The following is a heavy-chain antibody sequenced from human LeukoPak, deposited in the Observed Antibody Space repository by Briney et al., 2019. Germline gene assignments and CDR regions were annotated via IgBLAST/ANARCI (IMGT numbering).Heavy chain of an antibody. CDR2: ISSSSSTI. CDR3: AREKRGYGDYGLRLIFDY. D-gene: IGHD4-17*01. CDR1: GFTFSSYS. J-gene: IGHJ4*02. V-gene: IGHV3-48*01. Sequence: GGSLRLSCAASGFTFSSYSMNWVRQAPGKGLEWVSYISSSSSTIYYVDSVKGRFTISRDNAKNSLYLQMNSLRAEDTAVYYCAREKRGYGDYGLRLIFDYWGQGTLVTVSS.